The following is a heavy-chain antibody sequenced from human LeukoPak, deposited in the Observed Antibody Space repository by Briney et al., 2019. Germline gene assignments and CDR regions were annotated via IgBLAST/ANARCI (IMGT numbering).Heavy chain of an antibody. CDR3: AREGEGGAFDI. Sequence: GASVKVSCKASGYTFTGYYMHWVRQAPEQGLESMGWINPNSGGTNYAQKFQGRVTMTRDTSISTAYMELSRLKSDDTAVYYCAREGEGGAFDIWGQGTMVTVSS. D-gene: IGHD3-10*01. CDR2: INPNSGGT. CDR1: GYTFTGYY. J-gene: IGHJ3*02. V-gene: IGHV1-2*02.